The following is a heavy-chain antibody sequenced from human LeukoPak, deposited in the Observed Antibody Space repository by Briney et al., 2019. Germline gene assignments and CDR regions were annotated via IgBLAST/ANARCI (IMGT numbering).Heavy chain of an antibody. CDR1: GGSISRYY. J-gene: IGHJ4*02. D-gene: IGHD3-9*01. Sequence: SETLSLTCTVSGGSISRYYWNWIRQPPGKGLEWIGYIYYSGSTNYNPSLNSRVTISVDTSKNQFSLKLSSVTAADTAVYYCARAASYDIFYDWGQGTLVTVSS. CDR3: ARAASYDIFYD. V-gene: IGHV4-59*08. CDR2: IYYSGST.